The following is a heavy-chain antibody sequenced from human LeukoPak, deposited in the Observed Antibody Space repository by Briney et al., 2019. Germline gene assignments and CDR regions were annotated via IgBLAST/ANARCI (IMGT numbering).Heavy chain of an antibody. CDR1: GYTFTSYD. J-gene: IGHJ4*02. D-gene: IGHD6-19*01. V-gene: IGHV1-8*01. CDR2: MNPNSGYT. CDR3: ARGGSSGWYFDY. Sequence: ASVKVSCKASGYTFTSYDINWVRQATGQGLEWMGWMNPNSGYTGYAQKFQGRVTMTRNTSISTAYMELSSLRSEDTAVYYCARGGSSGWYFDYWGQGTLVTVSS.